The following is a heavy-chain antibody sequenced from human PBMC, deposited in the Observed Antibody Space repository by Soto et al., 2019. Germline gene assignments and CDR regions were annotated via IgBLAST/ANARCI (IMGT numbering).Heavy chain of an antibody. CDR3: ARDQGLKGGQFDP. CDR2: IYDSGST. V-gene: IGHV4-59*01. J-gene: IGHJ5*02. Sequence: SETLSLTCVVSGGSISSDYWSWIRQPPGKGLEWIGYIYDSGSTKYNPSLKSRVTISIETSKNQFSLKLTSVTAADTAVYYCARDQGLKGGQFDPWGQGTLVTVSS. CDR1: GGSISSDY.